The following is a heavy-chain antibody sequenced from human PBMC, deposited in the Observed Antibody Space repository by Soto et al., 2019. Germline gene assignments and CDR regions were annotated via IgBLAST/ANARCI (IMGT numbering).Heavy chain of an antibody. CDR3: AKCGYSGYDSAYYYYYMDV. CDR1: GFTFSSYS. D-gene: IGHD5-12*01. J-gene: IGHJ6*03. Sequence: EVQLVESGGGLVKPGGSLRLSCAASGFTFSSYSMNWVRQAPGKGLEWVSSISSSSSYIYYADSVKGRFTISRDNAKNSLYLQMNSLRAEDTAVYYCAKCGYSGYDSAYYYYYMDVWGKGTTVTVSS. CDR2: ISSSSSYI. V-gene: IGHV3-21*01.